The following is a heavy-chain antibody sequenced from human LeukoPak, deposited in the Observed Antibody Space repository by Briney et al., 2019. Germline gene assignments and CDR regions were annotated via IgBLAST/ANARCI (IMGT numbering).Heavy chain of an antibody. D-gene: IGHD1-26*01. J-gene: IGHJ3*02. CDR1: GGSISSSSYY. V-gene: IGHV4-61*02. CDR3: ASRSPRGADAFDI. Sequence: PSETLSLTCTVSGGSISSSSYYWSWIRQPAGKGLEWIGRIYTSGSTNYNPSLKSRVTISVDTSKNQFSLKLSSVTAADTAAYYCASRSPRGADAFDIWGQGTMVTVSS. CDR2: IYTSGST.